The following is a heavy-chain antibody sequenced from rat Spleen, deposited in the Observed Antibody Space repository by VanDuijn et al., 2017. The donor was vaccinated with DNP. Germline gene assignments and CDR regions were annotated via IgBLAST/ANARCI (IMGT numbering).Heavy chain of an antibody. J-gene: IGHJ3*01. CDR2: ISTGGGNT. V-gene: IGHV5S13*01. Sequence: EVQLVESGGGLVRPGRSLKLSCAASGFTYNNYVMAWVSQTPSKGLEWVASISTGGGNTYYRDSVKGRFTISRDNAKNTLYLQMDSLRSEDTATYYCARTRNYDGSYYYAYWGQGTLVTVSS. CDR1: GFTYNNYV. D-gene: IGHD1-12*02. CDR3: ARTRNYDGSYYYAY.